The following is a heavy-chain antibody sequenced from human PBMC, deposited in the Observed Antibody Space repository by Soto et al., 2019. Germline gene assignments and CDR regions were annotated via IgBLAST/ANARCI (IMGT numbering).Heavy chain of an antibody. CDR3: ARGERGYSYGHWQFDY. V-gene: IGHV4-61*08. Sequence: PSETLSLTCTVSGVSISSGDYYWSWIRQPPGKGLEWIGYIYYSGSTNYNPSLKSRVTISVDTSKNQFSLKLSSVTAADTAVYYCARGERGYSYGHWQFDYWGQGTLVTVSS. J-gene: IGHJ4*02. CDR1: GVSISSGDYY. D-gene: IGHD5-18*01. CDR2: IYYSGST.